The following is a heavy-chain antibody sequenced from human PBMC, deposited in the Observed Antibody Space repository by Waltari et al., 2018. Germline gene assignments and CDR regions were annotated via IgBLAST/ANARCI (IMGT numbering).Heavy chain of an antibody. CDR1: GFNFISYA. CDR2: ISDSGVIT. V-gene: IGHV3-23*01. CDR3: ARHLYSIDYLELAK. J-gene: IGHJ4*02. Sequence: DEHLLESGGGLAQPGGSLRLSCAAFGFNFISYALGWVRQAPGTGLEWVSGISDSGVITKYADSVKGRFTVSRDNSKNTVFLHLNSLRAEDTAFYYCARHLYSIDYLELAKWGQGTLVTVSS. D-gene: IGHD3-22*01.